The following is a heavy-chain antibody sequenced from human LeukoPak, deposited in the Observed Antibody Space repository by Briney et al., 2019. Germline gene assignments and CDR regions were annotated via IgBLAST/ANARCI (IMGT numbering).Heavy chain of an antibody. CDR2: ISSSSSYI. J-gene: IGHJ3*01. Sequence: GGSLRLSCAASGFTFSSCNMNWVRRAPGKGLEWVSSISSSSSYIYYADSVKGRFTISRDNAKNSLYLQMNSLRAEDTAVYYCARDRIAAAGTTPWGQGTMVTVSS. CDR3: ARDRIAAAGTTP. V-gene: IGHV3-21*01. CDR1: GFTFSSCN. D-gene: IGHD6-13*01.